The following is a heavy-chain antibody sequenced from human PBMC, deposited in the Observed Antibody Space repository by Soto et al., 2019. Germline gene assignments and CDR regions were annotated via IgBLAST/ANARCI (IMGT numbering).Heavy chain of an antibody. CDR1: GGSISSGGYY. CDR3: ASGRGYCSGGSCYSTHAFDI. V-gene: IGHV4-31*03. CDR2: IYYSGST. J-gene: IGHJ3*02. D-gene: IGHD2-15*01. Sequence: PSETLSLTCTVYGGSISSGGYYWSWIRQHPGKGLEWIGYIYYSGSTYYNPSLKSRVTISVDTSKNQFSLKLSSVTAADTAVYYCASGRGYCSGGSCYSTHAFDIWGQGTMVTVSS.